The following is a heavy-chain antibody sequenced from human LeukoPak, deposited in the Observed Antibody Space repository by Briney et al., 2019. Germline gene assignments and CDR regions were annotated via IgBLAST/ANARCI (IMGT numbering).Heavy chain of an antibody. J-gene: IGHJ4*02. CDR1: GFTFSSYG. Sequence: GRSLRLSCAASGFTFSSYGMHWVRQAPGKGLEWVAVIPYDGSNKYYADSVKGRFTISRDNSKNTLYLQMNSLRAEDTAVYYCAKPLREYYDFWSGYYDFWGQGTLVTVSS. V-gene: IGHV3-30*18. CDR3: AKPLREYYDFWSGYYDF. CDR2: IPYDGSNK. D-gene: IGHD3-3*01.